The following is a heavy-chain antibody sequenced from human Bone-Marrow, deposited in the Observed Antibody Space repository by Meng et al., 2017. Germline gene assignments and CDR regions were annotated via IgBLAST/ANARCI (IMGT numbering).Heavy chain of an antibody. Sequence: GESPKISCKASGYTFTSYDINWVRQATGQGLEWMGWMNPNSGNTGYAQKFQGRVTMTRNTSISTAYMEVSSLRSEDTAVYYCARIGQWLPDTWGQGTLVTVSS. D-gene: IGHD6-19*01. CDR3: ARIGQWLPDT. J-gene: IGHJ5*02. CDR2: MNPNSGNT. CDR1: GYTFTSYD. V-gene: IGHV1-8*01.